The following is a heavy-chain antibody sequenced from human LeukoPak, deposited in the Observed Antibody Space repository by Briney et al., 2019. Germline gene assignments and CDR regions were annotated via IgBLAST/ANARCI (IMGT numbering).Heavy chain of an antibody. D-gene: IGHD6-19*01. CDR3: ARVSAVAGAPDY. V-gene: IGHV4-39*01. CDR1: GGSISSSSYS. J-gene: IGHJ4*02. CDR2: IYYSGST. Sequence: PSETLSLTCTVSGGSISSSSYSWGWIRQPPGKGLEWIGSIYYSGSTYYNPSLKSRVTISVDTSKNQFSLKLSSVTAADTAVYYCARVSAVAGAPDYWGQGTLVTVSS.